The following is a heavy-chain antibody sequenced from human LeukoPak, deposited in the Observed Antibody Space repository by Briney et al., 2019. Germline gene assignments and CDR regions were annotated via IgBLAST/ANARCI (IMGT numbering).Heavy chain of an antibody. V-gene: IGHV3-23*01. J-gene: IGHJ6*02. CDR1: GFTFTSYS. D-gene: IGHD4-4*01. CDR3: ARDPSLQNYGMDV. CDR2: ISGGGGST. Sequence: GSLRLSCAASGFTFTSYSMNWVRQAPGKGLEWVSTISGGGGSTYYADSVKGRFTISRDNAKNSLYLQMNSLRADDTAVYYCARDPSLQNYGMDVWGQGTTVTVSS.